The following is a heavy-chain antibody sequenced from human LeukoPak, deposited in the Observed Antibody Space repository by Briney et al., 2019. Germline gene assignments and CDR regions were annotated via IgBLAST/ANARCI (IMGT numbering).Heavy chain of an antibody. V-gene: IGHV5-51*01. CDR1: GDSFTSYW. D-gene: IGHD6-19*01. CDR3: ARHEGSGWTYYFDY. CDR2: IYPGNSDT. Sequence: GESLKISWKGSGDSFTSYWICWGRQMPGEGLEGVGMIYPGNSDTTYSPSFHGQVTISADKSISTAYLQWSSLKASDTAMYYCARHEGSGWTYYFDYWGQGTLVTVSS. J-gene: IGHJ4*02.